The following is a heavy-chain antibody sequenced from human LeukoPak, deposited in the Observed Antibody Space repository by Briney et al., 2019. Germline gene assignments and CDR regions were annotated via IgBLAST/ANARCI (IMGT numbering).Heavy chain of an antibody. CDR1: GGSISSYY. Sequence: SETLSLTCTVSGGSISSYYWSWIRQPPGKGLEWIGYIYYSGSTNYNPSPKSRVTISVDTSKNQFSLKLSSVTAADTAVYYCAGGGTTMITSDYWGQGTLVTVSS. CDR3: AGGGTTMITSDY. V-gene: IGHV4-59*01. CDR2: IYYSGST. J-gene: IGHJ4*02. D-gene: IGHD5-18*01.